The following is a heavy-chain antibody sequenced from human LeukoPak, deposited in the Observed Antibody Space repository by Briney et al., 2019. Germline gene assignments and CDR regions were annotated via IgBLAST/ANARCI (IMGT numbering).Heavy chain of an antibody. Sequence: ATVKVSCKASGNSISNYAVSWVRQAPGQGFEWMGGIIPIFGTADYAQKFQGRVTITADQSTSTTYMALSSLKSEDTATYYCTTRACHAGGCSSSFYYYYGLHFWGQGTTVSVSS. D-gene: IGHD3-16*01. J-gene: IGHJ6*02. V-gene: IGHV1-69*13. CDR2: IIPIFGTA. CDR3: TTRACHAGGCSSSFYYYYGLHF. CDR1: GNSISNYA.